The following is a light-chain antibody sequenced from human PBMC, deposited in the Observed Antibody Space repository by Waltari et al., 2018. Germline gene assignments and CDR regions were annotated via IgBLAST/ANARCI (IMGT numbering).Light chain of an antibody. V-gene: IGLV2-8*01. CDR1: SSDRNFNS. J-gene: IGLJ2*01. CDR2: GVT. Sequence: QSALTQPPSASGSPGQSVTISCTGASSDRNFNSVSWYQQHPGKAPKIIIFGVTKRPSGGPDRFLGSKYGNTAALTVSGLQVEDEAHYYCSLSGGINNVVVFGGGTKLTVL. CDR3: SLSGGINNVVV.